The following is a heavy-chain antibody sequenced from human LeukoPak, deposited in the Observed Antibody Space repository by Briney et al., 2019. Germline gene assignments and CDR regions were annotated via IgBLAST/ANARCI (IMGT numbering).Heavy chain of an antibody. D-gene: IGHD2-15*01. CDR3: ARGGLAGGRYCSGGSCRYNWFDP. Sequence: SETLSLTCTVSGGSISSYYWSWIRQPPGKGLEWIGYIYYSGSTNYNPSLKSRVTISVDTSKNQFSLKLSSVTAADTAVYYCARGGLAGGRYCSGGSCRYNWFDPWGQGTLVTVSS. J-gene: IGHJ5*02. CDR2: IYYSGST. CDR1: GGSISSYY. V-gene: IGHV4-59*01.